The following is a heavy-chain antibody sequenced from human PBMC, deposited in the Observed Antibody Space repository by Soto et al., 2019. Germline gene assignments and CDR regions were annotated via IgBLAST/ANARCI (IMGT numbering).Heavy chain of an antibody. Sequence: QVQLVQSGAEVKKPGASVKVSCKASGYTFTTYAIHWVRQAPGQRPEWMGWINAANGNTKYSQKSQGRVSITRDTSANTAYMELSSLTSEDTAIFYCTRDEAGYTNRGDFDYWGQGTQVTVSS. CDR3: TRDEAGYTNRGDFDY. J-gene: IGHJ4*02. V-gene: IGHV1-3*01. CDR2: INAANGNT. D-gene: IGHD6-13*01. CDR1: GYTFTTYA.